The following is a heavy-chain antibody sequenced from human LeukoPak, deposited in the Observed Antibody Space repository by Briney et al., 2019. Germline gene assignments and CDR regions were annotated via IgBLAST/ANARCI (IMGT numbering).Heavy chain of an antibody. J-gene: IGHJ1*01. Sequence: GGSLRLSCAASGFTFSGYYMTWIRQAPGKGLEWVSYISSSGSSIHYADSVKGRFTISRDNAKNSLYLQMNSLRADDTAVYYFSKGTEYFDSTQYLQHWGQGTLVTVSS. CDR1: GFTFSGYY. CDR2: ISSSGSSI. V-gene: IGHV3-11*01. CDR3: SKGTEYFDSTQYLQH. D-gene: IGHD3-9*01.